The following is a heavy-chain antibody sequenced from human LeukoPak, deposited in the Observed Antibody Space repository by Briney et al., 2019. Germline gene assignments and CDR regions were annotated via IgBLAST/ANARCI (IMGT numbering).Heavy chain of an antibody. CDR2: IDGDGSGT. J-gene: IGHJ5*02. CDR3: ARGGYTGSYFDNWFDP. D-gene: IGHD1-26*01. Sequence: PGGSLRLSCAASGFTFSPYWMHWVRQAPGKGLVWVSRIDGDGSGTTYADSVEGRFTISRDNARNPLYMHMRSLRVEDTAVYYCARGGYTGSYFDNWFDPWGQETLVTVSS. CDR1: GFTFSPYW. V-gene: IGHV3-74*01.